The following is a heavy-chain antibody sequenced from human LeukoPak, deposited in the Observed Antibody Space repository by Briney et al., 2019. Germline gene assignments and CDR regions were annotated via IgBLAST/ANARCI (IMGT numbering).Heavy chain of an antibody. D-gene: IGHD3-10*01. J-gene: IGHJ4*02. Sequence: GGSLRLSCAASGFTFSSYVMHWVRQASGKGLEWVAGISNDGSNKYYADSVKGRFTISRDNSKNTLYMQMNSLRAEDTAVYYCAKGLSGSHYGIFDYWGQGTLVTVSS. CDR1: GFTFSSYV. CDR3: AKGLSGSHYGIFDY. V-gene: IGHV3-30*18. CDR2: ISNDGSNK.